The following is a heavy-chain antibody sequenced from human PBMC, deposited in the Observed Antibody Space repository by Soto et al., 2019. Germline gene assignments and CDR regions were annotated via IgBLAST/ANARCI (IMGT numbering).Heavy chain of an antibody. Sequence: QVQLVESGGGVVQPGRSLRLSCAASGFTFSSYGMHWVRQAPGKGLEWVAVISYDGSNKYYADSVKGRFTISRDNSKNTLYLQMNSLRAEDTAVYYCANVDSDTAMPHDYWGQGTLVTVSS. CDR3: ANVDSDTAMPHDY. V-gene: IGHV3-30*18. CDR1: GFTFSSYG. CDR2: ISYDGSNK. D-gene: IGHD5-18*01. J-gene: IGHJ4*02.